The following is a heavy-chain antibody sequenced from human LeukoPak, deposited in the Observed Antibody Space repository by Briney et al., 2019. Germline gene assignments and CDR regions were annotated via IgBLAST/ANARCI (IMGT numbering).Heavy chain of an antibody. CDR2: ISWNSANI. CDR1: GFTLEDYA. V-gene: IGHV3-9*01. D-gene: IGHD2-15*01. J-gene: IGHJ4*02. Sequence: PGGSPRLSCAASGFTLEDYAMHWVRQAPGKGLEWVSGISWNSANIGYAHSVKGRFTISGDNAKNSLYLQMNSLRPEDTALYYCAKLGVGYCSGNKCYTGYFDYWGQGTLVTVSS. CDR3: AKLGVGYCSGNKCYTGYFDY.